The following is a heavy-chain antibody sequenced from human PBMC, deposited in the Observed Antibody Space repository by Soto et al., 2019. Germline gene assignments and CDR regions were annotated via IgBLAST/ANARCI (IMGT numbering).Heavy chain of an antibody. D-gene: IGHD3-22*01. V-gene: IGHV1-69*12. Sequence: QVQLVQSGAEVKKPGSSVKVSCKASGGTFSSYAISWVRQAPGQGLEWMGGIIPIFGTANYAQKFQGRVTSTADESTSTAYRELSSLRCEDTAVYYCAGIVPPRDYYGMDVWGQGTTVTVSS. CDR1: GGTFSSYA. J-gene: IGHJ6*02. CDR2: IIPIFGTA. CDR3: AGIVPPRDYYGMDV.